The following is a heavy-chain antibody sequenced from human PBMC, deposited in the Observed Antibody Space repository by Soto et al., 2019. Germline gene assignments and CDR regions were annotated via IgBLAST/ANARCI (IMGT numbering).Heavy chain of an antibody. J-gene: IGHJ4*02. V-gene: IGHV5-10-1*01. CDR3: ARQIYDSDTGPNFQYYFDS. CDR2: IDPSDSYT. Sequence: GESLKISCQGSGYRFSSYWISWVRQMPGKGLEWMGRIDPSDSYTNYSPSFQGHVTISADKSISTAYLQWSSLRASDTAMYYCARQIYDSDTGPNFQYYFDSWGQGTPVTVSS. CDR1: GYRFSSYW. D-gene: IGHD3-22*01.